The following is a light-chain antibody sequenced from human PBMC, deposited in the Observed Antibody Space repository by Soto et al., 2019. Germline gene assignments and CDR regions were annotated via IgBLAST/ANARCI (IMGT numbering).Light chain of an antibody. CDR1: QNINNY. Sequence: DIQMTQSPSSLSASVGDRVTITCRASQNINNYLNWYQQKPGKAPKLMIYAASTLQRGVPSRFSGSGSGTAFTLTISSLQPEDFATYYCQQSYSSHRTFGQGTKVDIX. CDR3: QQSYSSHRT. V-gene: IGKV1-39*01. J-gene: IGKJ1*01. CDR2: AAS.